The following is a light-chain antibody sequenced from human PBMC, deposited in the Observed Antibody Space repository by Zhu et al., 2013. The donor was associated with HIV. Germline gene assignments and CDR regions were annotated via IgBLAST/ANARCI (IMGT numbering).Light chain of an antibody. Sequence: EIVLTQSPGTLSLSPGEKVTLSCRASQSVRNNYLAWYQQKAGRAPRLVIYGASNRATGIPARFSGSGSVTNFTLTISSLEPEDFTVYYCQQRSKWPPFTFGQGTKLEIK. CDR2: GAS. CDR3: QQRSKWPPFT. CDR1: QSVRNN. J-gene: IGKJ2*01. V-gene: IGKV3-11*01.